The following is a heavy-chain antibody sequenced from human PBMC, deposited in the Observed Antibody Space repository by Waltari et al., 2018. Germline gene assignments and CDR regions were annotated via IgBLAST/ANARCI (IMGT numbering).Heavy chain of an antibody. CDR1: GGTFSSYA. D-gene: IGHD4-4*01. Sequence: QVQLVQSGAEVKKPGSSVTVSCKASGGTFSSYAISWVRQAPGQGLEWMGGIIPIFGTANYAQKFQGRVTITADESTSTAYMELSSLRSEDTAVYYCARVQSAGGGDYYYGMDVWGQGTTVTVSS. V-gene: IGHV1-69*01. J-gene: IGHJ6*02. CDR2: IIPIFGTA. CDR3: ARVQSAGGGDYYYGMDV.